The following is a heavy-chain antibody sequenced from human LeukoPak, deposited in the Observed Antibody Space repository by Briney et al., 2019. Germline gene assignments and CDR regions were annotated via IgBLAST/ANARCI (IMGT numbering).Heavy chain of an antibody. CDR3: ARAPSYGDYTFDY. D-gene: IGHD4-17*01. V-gene: IGHV3-53*01. Sequence: GGSLRLSCAASGFTVSSNYMSWVRQAPGKGLEWVSVIYSGGSTYYADSVKGRFTISRDNSKNTLYLQMNSLRAEDTAVYYCARAPSYGDYTFDYWSQGTLVTVSS. J-gene: IGHJ4*02. CDR1: GFTVSSNY. CDR2: IYSGGST.